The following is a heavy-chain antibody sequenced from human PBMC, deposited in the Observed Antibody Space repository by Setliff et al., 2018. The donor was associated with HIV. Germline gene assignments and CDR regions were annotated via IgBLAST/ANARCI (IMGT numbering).Heavy chain of an antibody. CDR1: GGSISSYY. CDR3: ARRDSSGWYYFDY. CDR2: IYTSGST. J-gene: IGHJ4*02. V-gene: IGHV4-4*09. Sequence: KASETLSLTCTVSGGSISSYYWSWIRQPPGKGLEWIGYIYTSGSTNYNPSLKSRVTISVDTSKNQFSLKLSSVTAADTAVYYCARRDSSGWYYFDYWGQGTLVTVSS. D-gene: IGHD6-19*01.